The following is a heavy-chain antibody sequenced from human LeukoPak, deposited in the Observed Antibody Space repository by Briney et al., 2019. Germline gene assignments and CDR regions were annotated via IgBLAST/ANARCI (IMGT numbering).Heavy chain of an antibody. CDR1: GFTFSSYW. CDR2: IKQDGSEK. V-gene: IGHV3-7*03. J-gene: IGHJ5*02. CDR3: ARGIAAAFLSWFDP. Sequence: PGGSLTLSCAASGFTFSSYWMSWVRQAPGKGLEWVANIKQDGSEKYYVDSVKGRFTISRDNAKNSLYLQMNSLRAEDTAVYYCARGIAAAFLSWFDPWGQGTLVTVSS. D-gene: IGHD6-13*01.